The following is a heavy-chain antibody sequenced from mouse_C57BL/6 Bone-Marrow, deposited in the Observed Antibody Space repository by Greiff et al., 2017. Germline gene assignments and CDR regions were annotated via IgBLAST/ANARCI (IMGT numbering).Heavy chain of an antibody. J-gene: IGHJ3*01. D-gene: IGHD2-5*01. CDR3: ARDRVTTPQAWFAY. CDR2: ISDGGSYT. CDR1: GFTFSSYA. V-gene: IGHV5-4*01. Sequence: EVMLVESGGGLVKPGGSLKLSCAASGFTFSSYAISWVRQTPEKRLEWVATISDGGSYTYYPDNVKGRFTISRDNAKNNLYLQMSHLKSEDTAMYYCARDRVTTPQAWFAYWGQGTLVTVSA.